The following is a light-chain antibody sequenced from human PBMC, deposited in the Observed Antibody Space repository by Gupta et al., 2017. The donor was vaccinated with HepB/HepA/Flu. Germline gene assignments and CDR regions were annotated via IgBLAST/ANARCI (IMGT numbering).Light chain of an antibody. CDR3: HQCSACPMT. V-gene: IGKV1-39*01. CDR2: SAS. Sequence: PLTQSPSSLSSSLGDTVTITCRASQSITNYLNWYQHKPGKAPKLLIYSASNLQNEVPSRFSGSGSGTEFTLTISSLEPEDFATYYCHQCSACPMTFGQGTRLELK. J-gene: IGKJ1*01. CDR1: QSITNY.